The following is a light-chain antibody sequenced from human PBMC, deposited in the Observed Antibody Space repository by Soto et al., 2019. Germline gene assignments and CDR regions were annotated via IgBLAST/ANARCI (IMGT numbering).Light chain of an antibody. Sequence: EIVLTQSPATLSLSPGERATLSCRASQSVSSYLAWYQQKPGQAPRLLIYDASNRATCIPPRFSGSGSGTAFSITISSLLPDDFCVYYYKQRSQCQSLTFGGGTKVEIK. V-gene: IGKV3-11*01. CDR3: KQRSQCQSLT. J-gene: IGKJ4*01. CDR1: QSVSSY. CDR2: DAS.